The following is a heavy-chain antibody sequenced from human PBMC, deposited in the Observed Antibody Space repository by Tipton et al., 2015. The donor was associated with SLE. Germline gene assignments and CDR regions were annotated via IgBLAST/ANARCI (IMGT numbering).Heavy chain of an antibody. Sequence: TLSLTCTVSGGSISSYYWSWIRQSPGKGLEWIGYIYYSGSTNYNPSLKSRVTISVDTSNNQVSLKLSSVTAADTAVYFCARGGALWFVDVWGQGTTVTVSS. V-gene: IGHV4-59*01. CDR2: IYYSGST. D-gene: IGHD3-10*01. CDR1: GGSISSYY. J-gene: IGHJ6*02. CDR3: ARGGALWFVDV.